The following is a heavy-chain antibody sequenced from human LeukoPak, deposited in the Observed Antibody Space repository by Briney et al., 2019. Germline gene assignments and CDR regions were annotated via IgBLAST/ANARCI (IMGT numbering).Heavy chain of an antibody. Sequence: ASVKVSFKAAGGTFSSYAISWVRQAPGQGLEWMGGIIPIFGTAKYAQKFQGRVTITADELTRTAYMELSSLRSEDTAVYYCARDYYDSSGYLRDYWGQGTLVTVSS. CDR2: IIPIFGTA. J-gene: IGHJ4*02. CDR1: GGTFSSYA. CDR3: ARDYYDSSGYLRDY. D-gene: IGHD3-22*01. V-gene: IGHV1-69*13.